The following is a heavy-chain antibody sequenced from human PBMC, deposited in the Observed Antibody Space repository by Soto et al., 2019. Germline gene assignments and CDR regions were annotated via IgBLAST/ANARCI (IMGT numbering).Heavy chain of an antibody. CDR3: ARSTRSSPSFDY. Sequence: PGESLKISCQCSGYTFSNFWIGWVRQLPGKGLEWMGIIYPGDHETRYSPSFHGKVTISADKSINTAYLQWNSLEASDTAFYFCARSTRSSPSFDYSGHGALVTVSS. CDR2: IYPGDHET. CDR1: GYTFSNFW. J-gene: IGHJ4*01. V-gene: IGHV5-51*01. D-gene: IGHD6-13*01.